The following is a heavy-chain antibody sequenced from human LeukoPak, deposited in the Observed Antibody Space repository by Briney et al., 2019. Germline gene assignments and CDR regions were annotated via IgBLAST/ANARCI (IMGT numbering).Heavy chain of an antibody. Sequence: ASVKVSCKASGGTFSSYAISWVRQAPGQGLEWMGGIIPIFGTANYAQKFQGRVTITTDESTSTAYMELSSLRSEDTAVYYCAHNVVVPAAKFSYNWFDPWGQGTLVTVSS. CDR2: IIPIFGTA. CDR1: GGTFSSYA. J-gene: IGHJ5*02. D-gene: IGHD2-2*01. V-gene: IGHV1-69*05. CDR3: AHNVVVPAAKFSYNWFDP.